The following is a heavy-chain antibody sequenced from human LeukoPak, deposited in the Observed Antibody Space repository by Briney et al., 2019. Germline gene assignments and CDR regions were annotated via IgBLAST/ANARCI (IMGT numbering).Heavy chain of an antibody. Sequence: GASVKVSCKASGCTFTGYYMHWVRQAPGQGLEWMGWINPNSGGTNYAQKFQGRVTMTRDTSISTAYMELSRLRSDDTAVYYCARSPGGSYYVANFDYWAREPWSPSPQ. J-gene: IGHJ4*02. CDR2: INPNSGGT. CDR1: GCTFTGYY. D-gene: IGHD1-26*01. V-gene: IGHV1-2*02. CDR3: ARSPGGSYYVANFDY.